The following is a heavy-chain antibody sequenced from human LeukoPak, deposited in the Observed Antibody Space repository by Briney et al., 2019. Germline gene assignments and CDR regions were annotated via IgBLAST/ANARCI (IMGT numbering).Heavy chain of an antibody. CDR3: ANSANYGGNSGYFDY. V-gene: IGHV4-39*01. CDR1: GGSISSISYY. J-gene: IGHJ4*02. CDR2: IYYSGST. D-gene: IGHD4-23*01. Sequence: SETLSLTCTVSGGSISSISYYWGWIRQPPGKGLEWIGSIYYSGSTYYSPSLKSRLTISVDTSKNQFSLKLSSVTAADTAVYYCANSANYGGNSGYFDYWGQGTLVTVSS.